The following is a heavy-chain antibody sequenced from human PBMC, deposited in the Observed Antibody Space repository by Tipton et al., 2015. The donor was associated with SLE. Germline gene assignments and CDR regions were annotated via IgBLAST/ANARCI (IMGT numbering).Heavy chain of an antibody. CDR3: ARLGYCTGDTVCFTGIDQ. CDR1: GFSITSNNW. CDR2: IYYTGTI. J-gene: IGHJ5*02. D-gene: IGHD2-8*02. Sequence: LRLSCAVSGFSITSNNWWGWIRQSPGKGLEWIGFIYYTGTIYYNPSLSSRVTMSVDTSKNQFSLKLSSVTAVDTAVYYCARLGYCTGDTVCFTGIDQWGQGTLVTVSS. V-gene: IGHV4-28*02.